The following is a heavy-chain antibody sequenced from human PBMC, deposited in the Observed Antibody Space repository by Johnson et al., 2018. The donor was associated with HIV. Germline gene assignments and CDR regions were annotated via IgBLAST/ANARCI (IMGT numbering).Heavy chain of an antibody. Sequence: QEKLVESGGGVVQPGRSLRLSCAASGFTFSSYAMNWVRQAPGKGLEWVAIISYDGSNKYYADSVKGRFTISRDNSKNTLYLQMNSLRAEDTAVYYCAKVGATVITPRGEAFDIWGQGTMVTVSS. J-gene: IGHJ3*02. CDR1: GFTFSSYA. V-gene: IGHV3-30*04. CDR2: ISYDGSNK. CDR3: AKVGATVITPRGEAFDI. D-gene: IGHD4-23*01.